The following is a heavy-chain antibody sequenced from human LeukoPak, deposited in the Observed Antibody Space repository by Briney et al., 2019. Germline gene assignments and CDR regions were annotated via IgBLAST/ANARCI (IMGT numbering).Heavy chain of an antibody. J-gene: IGHJ4*02. CDR2: IKQDGSEK. CDR1: GFTFSSYW. CDR3: ARDQRYCSSSSCPWEPFDY. V-gene: IGHV3-7*05. Sequence: GGSLRLSCAASGFTFSSYWMSWVRQAPGKGLEWVASIKQDGSEKYYVDSVKGRFTISRDNAKNSLYLQMNSLRAEDTAVYYCARDQRYCSSSSCPWEPFDYWGQGTLVTVSS. D-gene: IGHD2-2*01.